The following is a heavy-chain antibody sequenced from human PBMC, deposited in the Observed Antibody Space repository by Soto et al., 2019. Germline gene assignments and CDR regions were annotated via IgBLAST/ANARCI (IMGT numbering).Heavy chain of an antibody. Sequence: QVQLVQSGAEEKKPGASVKVSCKASGYTFTGYAMHWVRQAPGQRLEWMGWINAGNGNTKYSQKFQARVTITRDTSESTAYMELSSLRSEDTAVYYCARAVAVPADFDYWGQGTLVTVSS. CDR3: ARAVAVPADFDY. D-gene: IGHD6-19*01. CDR1: GYTFTGYA. V-gene: IGHV1-3*05. J-gene: IGHJ4*02. CDR2: INAGNGNT.